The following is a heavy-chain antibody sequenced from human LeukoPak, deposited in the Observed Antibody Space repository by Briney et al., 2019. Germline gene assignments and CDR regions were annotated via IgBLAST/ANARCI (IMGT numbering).Heavy chain of an antibody. D-gene: IGHD4-11*01. CDR2: INPNTAGT. CDR3: ATSAGDYRAGHYYYMGV. J-gene: IGHJ6*03. Sequence: ASVKVSCKASGYTFTGYYFHWVRQAPGPGLEWTGWINPNTAGTNYAQKFLGGVTLTWDTSISTAYMELNRLTSDDTAVYYCATSAGDYRAGHYYYMGVWGKGTSVTVSS. CDR1: GYTFTGYY. V-gene: IGHV1-2*02.